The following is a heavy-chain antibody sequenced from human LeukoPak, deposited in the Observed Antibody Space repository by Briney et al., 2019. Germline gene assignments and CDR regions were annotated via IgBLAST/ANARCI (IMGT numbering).Heavy chain of an antibody. Sequence: GGSLRLSCAASGFTFSSYGMHWVRQAPGKGLEWVAVIWYDGSNKYYADSVKGRFTISRDNSKNTLYLQMNSLRAEDTAVYYWARVGVGGYDAFDIWGQGTMVTVSS. D-gene: IGHD3-22*01. CDR1: GFTFSSYG. J-gene: IGHJ3*02. CDR3: ARVGVGGYDAFDI. CDR2: IWYDGSNK. V-gene: IGHV3-33*01.